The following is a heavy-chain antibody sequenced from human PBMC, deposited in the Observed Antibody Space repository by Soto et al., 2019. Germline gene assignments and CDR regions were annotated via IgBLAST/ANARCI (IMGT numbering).Heavy chain of an antibody. CDR2: INHSGST. Sequence: SETLSLTCAVYGGSFSGYSWSWIRQPPGKGLEWIGEINHSGSTNYNTSLKSRVTISVDASKNQFSLKLSSVTASDTAVYYCAAGDSRSDFDYWGQGTLVTVSS. CDR1: GGSFSGYS. D-gene: IGHD7-27*01. V-gene: IGHV4-34*01. J-gene: IGHJ4*02. CDR3: AAGDSRSDFDY.